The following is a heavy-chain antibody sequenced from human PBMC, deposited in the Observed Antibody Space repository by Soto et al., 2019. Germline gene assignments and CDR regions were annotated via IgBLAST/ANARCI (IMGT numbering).Heavy chain of an antibody. CDR3: VRSRGYTKSLDY. CDR2: INHSGSP. CDR1: CGYFSGYY. J-gene: IGHJ4*02. D-gene: IGHD5-12*01. V-gene: IGHV4-34*01. Sequence: QVQLQQWGAGLLKTSETLSLTCAFYCGYFSGYYWSWIRQAPGKGLECIGEINHSGSPNYNPSRTSRSSISVDSSKNQFGLNLSPVTAADTAVYYGVRSRGYTKSLDYWCQGALVTVS.